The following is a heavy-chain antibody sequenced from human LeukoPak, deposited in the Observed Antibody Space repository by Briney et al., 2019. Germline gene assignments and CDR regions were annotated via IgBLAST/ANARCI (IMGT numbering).Heavy chain of an antibody. V-gene: IGHV4-4*07. Sequence: PSETLSLTCTVSGGSISSYYWSWIRQPAGKGLEWIGRIYTSGSTNYNPSLKSRVTMSVDTSKNQFSLKLSSVTAADTAVYYCARTNLGYYDSSGYYYVGRSDPWGQGTLVTVSS. CDR3: ARTNLGYYDSSGYYYVGRSDP. CDR1: GGSISSYY. D-gene: IGHD3-22*01. J-gene: IGHJ5*02. CDR2: IYTSGST.